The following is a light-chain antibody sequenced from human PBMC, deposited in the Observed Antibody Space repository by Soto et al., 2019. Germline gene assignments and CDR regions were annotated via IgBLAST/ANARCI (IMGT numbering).Light chain of an antibody. Sequence: QSVLTQPPSASGTPGQRVTISCSGSTSNIGSNYVYWYQQLPGTAHKLLIYSNNQRPSGVPDRFSGSKSGTSASLAISGLRSEDEADYYCAAWDDSLSVVFGGGTKLTVL. CDR3: AAWDDSLSVV. CDR2: SNN. V-gene: IGLV1-47*02. CDR1: TSNIGSNY. J-gene: IGLJ2*01.